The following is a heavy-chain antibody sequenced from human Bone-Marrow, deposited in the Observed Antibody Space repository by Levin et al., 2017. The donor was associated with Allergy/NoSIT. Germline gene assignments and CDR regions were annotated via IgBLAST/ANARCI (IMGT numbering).Heavy chain of an antibody. CDR3: ARSHYGDYPTGAFDS. V-gene: IGHV4-59*02. CDR2: IYYSGST. J-gene: IGHJ3*02. CDR1: GGSVNGYY. Sequence: SETLSLTCTVSGGSVNGYYWSWIRQPPGKGLEWIGFIYYSGSTNYSPSLKSRVTISVDTSKNQFSLKLSSVTAADTAVYYCARSHYGDYPTGAFDSWGQGTMVTVSS. D-gene: IGHD4-17*01.